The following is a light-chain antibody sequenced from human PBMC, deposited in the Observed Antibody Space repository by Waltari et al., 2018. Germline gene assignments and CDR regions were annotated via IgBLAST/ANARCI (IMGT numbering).Light chain of an antibody. V-gene: IGKV1-39*01. CDR2: GAS. J-gene: IGKJ5*01. Sequence: DIQMTQSPPSLSASIGDRVTITCRASQPINTHLNWYQQKEGKAPQLLIFGASSLRSGVPSRFSGTGSGTEFTLTISGLQPEDFATYYCQQAYNVPPITFGQGTRLDLK. CDR1: QPINTH. CDR3: QQAYNVPPIT.